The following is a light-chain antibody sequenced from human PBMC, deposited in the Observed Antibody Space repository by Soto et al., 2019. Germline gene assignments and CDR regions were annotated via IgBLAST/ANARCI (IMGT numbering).Light chain of an antibody. CDR2: DVS. V-gene: IGKV3-20*01. CDR1: QSVSSSL. CDR3: HQYGSSPLT. J-gene: IGKJ2*01. Sequence: EIVLTQSPGTLSLWPGEGATLSCRASQSVSSSLLAWFQQKPGQAPRLLIHDVSSRATGIPDRFSGSGSGTDFTLSISRLEPEDFAVYYCHQYGSSPLTFGQGTKLEIK.